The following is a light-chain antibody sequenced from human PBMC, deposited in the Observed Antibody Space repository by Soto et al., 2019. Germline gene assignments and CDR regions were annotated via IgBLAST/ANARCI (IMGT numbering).Light chain of an antibody. Sequence: IHMTQSQSSLSASVGDRVTITCRASQSISSYLNWYQQKPGKAPKLLIYAASSLQSGVPSRFSGSGSGTDFTLTISSLQPEDFATYYCQQSYSTLTFGGGTKVDI. CDR3: QQSYSTLT. V-gene: IGKV1-39*01. J-gene: IGKJ4*01. CDR2: AAS. CDR1: QSISSY.